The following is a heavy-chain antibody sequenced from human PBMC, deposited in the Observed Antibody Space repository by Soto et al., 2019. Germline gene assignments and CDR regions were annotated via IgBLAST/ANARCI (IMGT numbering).Heavy chain of an antibody. CDR2: ISYDGTNK. Sequence: GGSLRLSCTASGFIFGSYGMHWVRQAPGKGLEWVALISYDGTNKYYPDSVKGRFTISRDNPKNTLYLEMNSLIPEDTAVNYCARVPRDFCGRDCSSENWGQGTQVTVSS. V-gene: IGHV3-30*03. CDR3: ARVPRDFCGRDCSSEN. D-gene: IGHD2-21*02. CDR1: GFIFGSYG. J-gene: IGHJ4*02.